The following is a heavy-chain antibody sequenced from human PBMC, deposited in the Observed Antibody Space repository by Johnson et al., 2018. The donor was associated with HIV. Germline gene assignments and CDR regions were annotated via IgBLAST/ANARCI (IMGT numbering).Heavy chain of an antibody. J-gene: IGHJ3*02. CDR1: GFTFSSCG. Sequence: QVQLVEFGGGVVETGRSLRLSCAASGFTFSSCGMHWVRQAPGKGLEWVAVISYDGSYRYYADSVKGRFTISRDNSKNTLYLQMNSLRAEDTAVYYCAKGLDTAMVRDAFDIWGQGTMVTVSS. V-gene: IGHV3-30*18. D-gene: IGHD5-18*01. CDR3: AKGLDTAMVRDAFDI. CDR2: ISYDGSYR.